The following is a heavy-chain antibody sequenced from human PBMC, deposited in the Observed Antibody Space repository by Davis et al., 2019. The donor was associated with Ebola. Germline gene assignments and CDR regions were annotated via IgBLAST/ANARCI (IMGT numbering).Heavy chain of an antibody. CDR3: ARGSQWLGPDY. CDR1: GGSFSGYY. V-gene: IGHV4-34*01. Sequence: SETLSLTCAVHGGSFSGYYWIWIRQPPGKGLEWIGEINHRGSINYNPSLKSRVTISVDTSKNQFSLKLNSVTAADTAVYYCARGSQWLGPDYWGQGTLVTVSS. D-gene: IGHD6-19*01. J-gene: IGHJ4*02. CDR2: INHRGSI.